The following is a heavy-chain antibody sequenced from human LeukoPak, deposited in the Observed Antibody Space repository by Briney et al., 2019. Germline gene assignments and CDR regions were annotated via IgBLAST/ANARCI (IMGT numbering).Heavy chain of an antibody. CDR1: GFTFSTYS. V-gene: IGHV3-30-3*01. D-gene: IGHD3-16*02. Sequence: GGSLRLSCAASGFTFSTYSLHWARQAPGKGLEWVAVISRDGTNKYHADSVKGRFTISRDNSKNTLFLQMNSLRAEDTAVYYCARGPISSLGFDYWGQGTLVTVSS. CDR2: ISRDGTNK. CDR3: ARGPISSLGFDY. J-gene: IGHJ4*02.